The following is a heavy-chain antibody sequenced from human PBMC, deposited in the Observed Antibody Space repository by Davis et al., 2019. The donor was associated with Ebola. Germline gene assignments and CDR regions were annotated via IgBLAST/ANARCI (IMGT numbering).Heavy chain of an antibody. D-gene: IGHD3-22*01. CDR3: ARGSRRDSSGYGFDY. CDR1: GYTFTSYY. V-gene: IGHV1-46*01. Sequence: ASVKVSCKASGYTFTSYYMHWVRQAPGQGLEWMGIINPSGGSTSYAQKFQGRVTMTRNTSISTAYMELSSLRSEDTAVYYCARGSRRDSSGYGFDYWGQGTLVTVSS. J-gene: IGHJ4*02. CDR2: INPSGGST.